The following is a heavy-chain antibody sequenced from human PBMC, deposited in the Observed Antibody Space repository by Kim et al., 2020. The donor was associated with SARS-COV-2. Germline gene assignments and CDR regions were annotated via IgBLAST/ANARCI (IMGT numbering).Heavy chain of an antibody. CDR3: ARKEGVHYYDIHAFDI. CDR1: GYTFTGYY. D-gene: IGHD3-22*01. CDR2: INPNSGGT. J-gene: IGHJ3*02. V-gene: IGHV1-2*02. Sequence: ASVKVSCKASGYTFTGYYMHWVRQAPGQGLEWMGWINPNSGGTNYAQKFQGRVTMTRDTSISTAYMELSRLRSDDTAVYYCARKEGVHYYDIHAFDIWGQGTMVTVSS.